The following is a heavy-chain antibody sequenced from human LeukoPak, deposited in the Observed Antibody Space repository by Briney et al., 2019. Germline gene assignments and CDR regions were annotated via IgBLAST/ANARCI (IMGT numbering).Heavy chain of an antibody. V-gene: IGHV3-30*02. CDR2: IRYDGSNK. D-gene: IGHD3-9*01. CDR1: GFTFSSYG. J-gene: IGHJ4*02. Sequence: GGSLRLSCAASGFTFSSYGMHWVRQAPGKGLEWVAFIRYDGSNKYYADSVKGRFTISRDNSKNTLYLQMNSLRAEDTAVYYCAKDGYFDWLLNPGYFDYWGQGTLVTVSS. CDR3: AKDGYFDWLLNPGYFDY.